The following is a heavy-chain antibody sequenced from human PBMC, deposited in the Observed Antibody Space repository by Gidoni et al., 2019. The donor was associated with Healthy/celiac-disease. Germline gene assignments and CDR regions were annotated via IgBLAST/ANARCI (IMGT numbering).Heavy chain of an antibody. Sequence: VQLVESGGGVVQPGRSLRLPFPAAGCTFSSYAMHWVRQAPGKGLEWVAIISYDGSNKDYAVSVKCRFTISRDNSKNTLYLQRNSLRAEDTAVYYCARVPMIQLWSDYWGQGTLVTVSS. J-gene: IGHJ4*02. CDR1: GCTFSSYA. V-gene: IGHV3-30-3*01. D-gene: IGHD5-18*01. CDR2: ISYDGSNK. CDR3: ARVPMIQLWSDY.